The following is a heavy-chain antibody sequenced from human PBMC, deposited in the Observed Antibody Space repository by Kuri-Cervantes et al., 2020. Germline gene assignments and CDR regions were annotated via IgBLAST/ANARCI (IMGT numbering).Heavy chain of an antibody. J-gene: IGHJ4*02. CDR2: IYYSGST. V-gene: IGHV4-59*12. CDR1: GGSISSYY. Sequence: SETLSLTCTVSGGSISSYYWSWIRQPPGKGLEWIGYIYYSGSTNYNPSLKSRVTISVDTSKNQFSLKLSSVTAADTAVYYCARRRGYCSGGSCYPFDYWGQGTLVTVSS. CDR3: ARRRGYCSGGSCYPFDY. D-gene: IGHD2-15*01.